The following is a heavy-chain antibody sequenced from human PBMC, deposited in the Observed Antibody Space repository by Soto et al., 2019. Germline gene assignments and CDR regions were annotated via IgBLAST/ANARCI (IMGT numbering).Heavy chain of an antibody. D-gene: IGHD6-13*01. V-gene: IGHV4-39*01. CDR2: IYYSGST. J-gene: IGHJ6*02. CDR1: GGSISSSSYY. CDR3: ACLGIAGYYYYGMDV. Sequence: QLQLQESGPGLVKPSETLSLTCTVSGGSISSSSYYWGWIRQPPGKGLEWIGSIYYSGSTYYNPSLKSRVTLSVDTSKNQFSLKLSSVTAADTAVYYCACLGIAGYYYYGMDVWGQGTTVTVSS.